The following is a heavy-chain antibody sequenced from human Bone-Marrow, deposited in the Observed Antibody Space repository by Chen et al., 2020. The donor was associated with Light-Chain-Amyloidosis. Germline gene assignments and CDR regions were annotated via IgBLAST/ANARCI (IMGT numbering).Heavy chain of an antibody. V-gene: IGHV3-21*02. Sequence: EQLVESGGSVVQPGRSLRLSCEASGFTFSLYGMHWVRQAPGKGLEWVSSITGGGTSINYADSVRGRFTISGDNARNSLYLQMNSLRAEDTAVYYCARSPYSTVAPHYYGMDLWGQGITVTVSS. CDR2: ITGGGTSI. CDR1: GFTFSLYG. CDR3: ARSPYSTVAPHYYGMDL. J-gene: IGHJ6*02. D-gene: IGHD6-13*01.